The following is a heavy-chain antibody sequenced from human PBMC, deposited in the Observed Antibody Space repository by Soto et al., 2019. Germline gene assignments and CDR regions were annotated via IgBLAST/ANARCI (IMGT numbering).Heavy chain of an antibody. CDR1: GFTFSSYA. D-gene: IGHD2-2*01. Sequence: LRLSCSASGFTFSSYAMHWVRQAPGKGLEYVSAISSNGGSTYYADSVKGRFTISRDNSKNTLCLQMSSLRAEDTAVYYCVKDPPLYCSSTSCFNHYGMDVWGQGTTVTVSS. V-gene: IGHV3-64D*06. CDR3: VKDPPLYCSSTSCFNHYGMDV. J-gene: IGHJ6*02. CDR2: ISSNGGST.